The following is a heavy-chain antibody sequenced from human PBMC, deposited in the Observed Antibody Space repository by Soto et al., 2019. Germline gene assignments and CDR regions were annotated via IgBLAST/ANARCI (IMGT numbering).Heavy chain of an antibody. CDR2: ISWNSGSI. V-gene: IGHV3-9*01. Sequence: GGSLRLSCAASGFTFDDYAMHLVRQAPGKGLEWVSCISWNSGSIGYADSVKGRFTISRDNAKNSLYLQINSLRAEGTALYYCAKDMSPKAAAGYYYVMDVWGQETTVTGSS. J-gene: IGHJ6*02. CDR1: GFTFDDYA. CDR3: AKDMSPKAAAGYYYVMDV. D-gene: IGHD6-13*01.